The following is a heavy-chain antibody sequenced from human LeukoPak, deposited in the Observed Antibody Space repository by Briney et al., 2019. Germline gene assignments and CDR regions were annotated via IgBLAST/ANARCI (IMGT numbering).Heavy chain of an antibody. J-gene: IGHJ4*02. V-gene: IGHV3-23*01. Sequence: DFVKGRFTISRDNSKNTLYLQMNSLRAEDTAVYYCAKESTVTTLCDYWGQGTLVTVSS. D-gene: IGHD4-17*01. CDR3: AKESTVTTLCDY.